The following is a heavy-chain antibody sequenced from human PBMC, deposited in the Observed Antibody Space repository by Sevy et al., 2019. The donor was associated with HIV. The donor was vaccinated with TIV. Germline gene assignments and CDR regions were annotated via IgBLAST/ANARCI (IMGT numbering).Heavy chain of an antibody. V-gene: IGHV1-2*06. CDR1: GYTFTGYY. Sequence: ASVKVSCKASGYTFTGYYMHWVRQAPGQGLEWMGRINPNSGGTNYAQKFQGRVTMTRDTSISTAYMELSRLRSDDTAVYYCARGAGAAAGRGNYYYGMDVWGQGTTVTVSS. J-gene: IGHJ6*02. CDR2: INPNSGGT. D-gene: IGHD6-13*01. CDR3: ARGAGAAAGRGNYYYGMDV.